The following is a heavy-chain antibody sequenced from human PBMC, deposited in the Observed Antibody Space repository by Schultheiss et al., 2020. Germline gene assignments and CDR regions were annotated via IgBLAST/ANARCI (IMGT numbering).Heavy chain of an antibody. J-gene: IGHJ6*02. Sequence: GESLKISCKGFGYSFSNHWIAWVRQVPGKGLEWLGTIYPDDSDTTYSPTLQGQVTISADKSISTAYLQWTSLTASDNAIYYCARREMGLSENYVMDVWGQGTTVTVSS. CDR1: GYSFSNHW. CDR2: IYPDDSDT. V-gene: IGHV5-51*01. D-gene: IGHD5-24*01. CDR3: ARREMGLSENYVMDV.